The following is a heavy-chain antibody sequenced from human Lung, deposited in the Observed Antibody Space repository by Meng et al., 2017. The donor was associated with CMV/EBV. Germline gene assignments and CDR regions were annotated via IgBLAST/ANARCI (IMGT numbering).Heavy chain of an antibody. J-gene: IGHJ4*02. CDR1: GFTFSNIA. V-gene: IGHV3-23*01. CDR3: AKFRGGIYYVYYFDY. CDR2: ISNTGGNT. Sequence: SGFTFSNIAMAWIRQAPGKGLEWVSGISNTGGNTYYADSVKGRFTISRDNSKNTLYLQMNRLRAEDTAVYYCAKFRGGIYYVYYFDYWGQGTLVTVSS. D-gene: IGHD1-26*01.